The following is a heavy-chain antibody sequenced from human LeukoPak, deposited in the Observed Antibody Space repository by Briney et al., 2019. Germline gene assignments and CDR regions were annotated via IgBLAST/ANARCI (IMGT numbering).Heavy chain of an antibody. CDR3: AKAVGRYYYGSGSYWDS. J-gene: IGHJ4*02. CDR1: EFTFGNYA. Sequence: GGSLRLSCEASEFTFGNYAMSWVRLAPGKGLEWVSSISGSGGDTYYGDTLKGRFTISRDNFKNTLYLQMNSLRAEDTALYYCAKAVGRYYYGSGSYWDSWGQGTLVTVSS. CDR2: ISGSGGDT. V-gene: IGHV3-23*01. D-gene: IGHD3-10*01.